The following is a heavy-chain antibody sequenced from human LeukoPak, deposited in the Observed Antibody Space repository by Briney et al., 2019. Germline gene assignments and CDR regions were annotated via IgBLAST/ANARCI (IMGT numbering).Heavy chain of an antibody. CDR1: GLSVSSNY. CDR3: ARVDTGRGGGWVPFDY. CDR2: IYTDGSR. Sequence: PGGSLRLSCAASGLSVSSNYMTWVRQDPGKGVQWVSVIYTDGSRYYADSVKGRFTISRDNSKNTVYLQMNSLRSEDTAVYYCARVDTGRGGGWVPFDYWGQGTLVTVSS. D-gene: IGHD3-10*01. J-gene: IGHJ4*02. V-gene: IGHV3-66*02.